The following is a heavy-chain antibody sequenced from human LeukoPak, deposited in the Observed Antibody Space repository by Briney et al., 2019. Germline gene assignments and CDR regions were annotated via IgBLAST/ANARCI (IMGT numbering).Heavy chain of an antibody. V-gene: IGHV3-7*03. CDR2: IKQDGSER. D-gene: IGHD4/OR15-4a*01. Sequence: PGGSLRLSCAASGFIFSTYWMSWVRQAPGKGLEWVANIKQDGSERFYVDSVKGRFTISRDNAKNTLYLQMNNLRAEDTAVYYCAKDEGEGDYGNFDYWGQGTLVTVSS. CDR3: AKDEGEGDYGNFDY. J-gene: IGHJ4*02. CDR1: GFIFSTYW.